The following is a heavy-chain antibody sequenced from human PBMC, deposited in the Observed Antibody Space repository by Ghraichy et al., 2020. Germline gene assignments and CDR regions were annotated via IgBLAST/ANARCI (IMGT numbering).Heavy chain of an antibody. V-gene: IGHV4-34*01. CDR1: GGSFSGYY. D-gene: IGHD3-22*01. J-gene: IGHJ3*02. CDR2: INHSGST. CDR3: ARGRYDSSGYYSPAGRAYRHAFDI. Sequence: ESLNISCAVYGGSFSGYYWSWIRQPPGKGLEWIGEINHSGSTNYNPSLKSRVTISVDTSKNQFSLKLSSVTAADTAVYYCARGRYDSSGYYSPAGRAYRHAFDIWGQGTMVTVSS.